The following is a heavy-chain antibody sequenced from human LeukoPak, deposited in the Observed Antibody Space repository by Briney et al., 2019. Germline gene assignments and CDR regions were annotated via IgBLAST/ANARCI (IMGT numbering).Heavy chain of an antibody. CDR2: IKQDGSEK. J-gene: IGHJ6*03. CDR3: ARVGSSSWYLYYHYMDV. V-gene: IGHV3-7*01. CDR1: GFTFNNYW. D-gene: IGHD6-13*01. Sequence: GGSLRLSCAASGFTFNNYWMSWVRQAPGKGLEWVANIKQDGSEKYYVDSVKGRFTISRDNAKNSLYLQMNSLRAEDTALYYCARVGSSSWYLYYHYMDVWGKGTTVTVSS.